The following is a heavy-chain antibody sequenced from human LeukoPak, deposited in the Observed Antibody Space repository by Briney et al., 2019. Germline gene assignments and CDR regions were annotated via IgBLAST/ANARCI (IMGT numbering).Heavy chain of an antibody. V-gene: IGHV3-23*01. J-gene: IGHJ4*02. CDR1: GFTFSSYA. CDR2: ISGSGGST. Sequence: GGSLRLSCAASGFTFSSYAMSWVRQAPGKGLEWVSAISGSGGSTYYADSVKGRFTIPRDNSKNTLYLQMNSLRAEDTAVYYCAKGKYSSGYVFDYWGQGTLVTVSS. D-gene: IGHD6-19*01. CDR3: AKGKYSSGYVFDY.